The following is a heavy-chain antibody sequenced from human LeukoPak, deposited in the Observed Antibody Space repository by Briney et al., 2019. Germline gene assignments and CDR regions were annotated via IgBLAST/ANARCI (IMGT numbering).Heavy chain of an antibody. CDR3: ARDKAPRVPDAFDI. J-gene: IGHJ3*02. CDR1: GGTFSSYA. V-gene: IGHV1-69*05. CDR2: IIPIFGTA. Sequence: ASVKVSCKASGGTFSSYAISWVRQAPGQGLEWMGRIIPIFGTANYAQKFQGRVTITTDESTSTAYMELSSLRSEDTAVYYCARDKAPRVPDAFDIWGQGTMVTVSS.